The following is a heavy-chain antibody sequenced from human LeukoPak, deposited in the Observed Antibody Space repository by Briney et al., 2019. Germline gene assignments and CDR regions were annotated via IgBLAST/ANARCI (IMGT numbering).Heavy chain of an antibody. CDR3: ARSSFPYYFDY. D-gene: IGHD3-16*01. CDR1: GFTFHSYW. CDR2: IDNDGGST. V-gene: IGHV3-74*01. Sequence: PGGPLRLSCAASGFTFHSYWMHWVRQAPGKGLVWVSRIDNDGGSTTYADSVKGRFTISRDNAKNTLYLQMNSVRAEDTAVYYCARSSFPYYFDYWGQGTLVTVSS. J-gene: IGHJ4*02.